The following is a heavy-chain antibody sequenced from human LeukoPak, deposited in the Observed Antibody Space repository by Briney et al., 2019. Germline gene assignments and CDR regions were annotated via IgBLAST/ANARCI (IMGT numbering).Heavy chain of an antibody. V-gene: IGHV3-23*01. CDR2: ISSSVGST. CDR3: AKEGVGGFGELLGRFYYYMDV. CDR1: GFTFSNYG. Sequence: GGTLRLSCAASGFTFSNYGMSWVRQAPGKGLEWVSGISSSVGSTYSADSVKGRFTICRDNAKNTLYLQMNSLRAEDPAVYYCAKEGVGGFGELLGRFYYYMDVWGTGTTVTISS. J-gene: IGHJ6*03. D-gene: IGHD3-10*01.